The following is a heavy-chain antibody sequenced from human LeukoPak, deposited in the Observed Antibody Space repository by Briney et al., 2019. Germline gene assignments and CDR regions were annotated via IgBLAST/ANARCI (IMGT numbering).Heavy chain of an antibody. J-gene: IGHJ4*02. CDR2: IYTSGST. V-gene: IGHV4-4*09. D-gene: IGHD2-2*02. CDR3: ARRRRVCSSTSCYTLFDY. CDR1: GGSIRSYY. Sequence: PSETLSLTCTASGGSIRSYYWSWIRQPPGKGLEWIGYIYTSGSTNYNPSLKSRVTISVDTSKNQFSLKLSSVTAADTAVYYCARRRRVCSSTSCYTLFDYWGQGTLVTVSS.